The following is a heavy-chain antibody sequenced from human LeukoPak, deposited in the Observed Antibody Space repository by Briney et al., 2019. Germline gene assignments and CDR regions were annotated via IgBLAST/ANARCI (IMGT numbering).Heavy chain of an antibody. V-gene: IGHV3-23*01. CDR2: ISGSGGST. CDR1: GFTFSSYA. CDR3: AKDNPTTYTPKGQENYAFDI. D-gene: IGHD5-18*01. J-gene: IGHJ3*02. Sequence: GGSLRLSCAASGFTFSSYAMSWVRQAPGKGLEWVSAISGSGGSTYYADSVKGRFTISRDNSKNTLYLQMNRLRAKDTAVYYCAKDNPTTYTPKGQENYAFDIWGQGTMVTVSS.